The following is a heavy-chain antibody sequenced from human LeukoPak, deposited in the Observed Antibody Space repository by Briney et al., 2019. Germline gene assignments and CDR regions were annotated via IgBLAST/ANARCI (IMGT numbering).Heavy chain of an antibody. V-gene: IGHV2-70*01. CDR2: IDWDDDK. CDR3: ARISRSDYGDYDYFDY. Sequence: SGPTLVKPTQTLTLTCTVSGFSLNTRGLCVSWIRQPPGKALEWLALIDWDDDKYYSTSLRTRLTISKDTSKNQVVLTMTNMDPVDTATYYCARISRSDYGDYDYFDYWGQGTLVTVSS. CDR1: GFSLNTRGLC. J-gene: IGHJ4*02. D-gene: IGHD4-17*01.